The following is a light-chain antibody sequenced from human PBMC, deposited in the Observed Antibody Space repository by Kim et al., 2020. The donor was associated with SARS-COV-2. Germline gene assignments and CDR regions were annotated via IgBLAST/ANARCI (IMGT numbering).Light chain of an antibody. CDR1: QSVTRY. V-gene: IGKV3-11*01. CDR3: HQRSNWPAT. J-gene: IGKJ1*01. CDR2: DAS. Sequence: LSPGERATPSSRASQSVTRYLACYQHKPGQAPRLLIHDASYRAAGIPARFSGSGSGTDFTLTISSLEPEDFAIYYCHQRSNWPATFGQGTKVDIK.